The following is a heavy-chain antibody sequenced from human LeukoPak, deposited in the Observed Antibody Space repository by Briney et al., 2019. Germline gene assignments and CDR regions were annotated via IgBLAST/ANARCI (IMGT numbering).Heavy chain of an antibody. D-gene: IGHD6-19*01. CDR2: IGQDGSAK. CDR1: GFTFSSYW. V-gene: IGHV3-7*01. CDR3: ASGGGWVFFN. Sequence: GGSLRLSCATSGFTFSSYWMSWVRQVPGKGLEWVASIGQDGSAKTYVDSVKGRITISRDNAKNSLYLQMNSLTAEDTAVYYCASGGGWVFFNWGQGTLVTVSS. J-gene: IGHJ4*02.